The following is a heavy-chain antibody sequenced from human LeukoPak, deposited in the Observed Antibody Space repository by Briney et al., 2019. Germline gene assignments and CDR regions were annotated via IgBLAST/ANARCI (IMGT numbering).Heavy chain of an antibody. CDR1: GFTFXXYW. CDR3: AREYPASFDY. V-gene: IGHV3-74*01. CDR2: INSDGSST. J-gene: IGHJ4*02. Sequence: LRLSCVXSGFTFXXYWMHWVRQAPGKGLVWVSRINSDGSSTNYADSVKGRFTISRDNSKNTLYLQMNSLRAEDTAVYYCAREYPASFDYWGQGTLVTVSS.